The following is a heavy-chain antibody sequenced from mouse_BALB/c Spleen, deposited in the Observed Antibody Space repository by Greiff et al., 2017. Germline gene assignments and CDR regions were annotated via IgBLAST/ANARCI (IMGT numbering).Heavy chain of an antibody. J-gene: IGHJ4*01. V-gene: IGHV1-26*01. CDR2: INPNNGDT. CDR1: GYTFTDYY. Sequence: VQLQQSGPELVKPGASVKMSCKASGYTFTDYYMKWVKQSHGKSLEWIGDINPNNGDTFYNQKFKGKATLTVDKSSSTAYMQLNSLTSEDSAVYYCASRDYYGSRTYYAMDYWGQGTSVTVSS. D-gene: IGHD1-1*01. CDR3: ASRDYYGSRTYYAMDY.